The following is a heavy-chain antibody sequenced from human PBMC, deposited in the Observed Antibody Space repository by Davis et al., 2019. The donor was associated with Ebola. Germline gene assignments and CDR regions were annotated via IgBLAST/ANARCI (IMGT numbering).Heavy chain of an antibody. CDR2: ISSSSNYI. V-gene: IGHV3-21*01. CDR3: ATTVPDY. D-gene: IGHD6-6*01. J-gene: IGHJ4*02. Sequence: GESLKISCAASGFTFSSYSMNWVRQAPGKGLEWVSFISSSSNYIYYADSVKVRFTTSRDNAKNTLYLQMNSLRAEDTAVYYCATTVPDYWGQGTLVTVSS. CDR1: GFTFSSYS.